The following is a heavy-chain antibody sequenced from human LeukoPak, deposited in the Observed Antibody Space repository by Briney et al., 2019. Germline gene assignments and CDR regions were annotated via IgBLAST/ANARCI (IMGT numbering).Heavy chain of an antibody. CDR3: ARSHDHLWGNYPDY. V-gene: IGHV4/OR15-8*01. J-gene: IGHJ4*02. CDR2: IHHGGRI. D-gene: IGHD3-16*02. CDR1: GGFIDSTNW. Sequence: SETLSLTCDVSGGFIDSTNWWNWVRQPPGKGLEWIGEIHHGGRINYNPSLKSRVTLSVDKSKNQFSLRLNSVTAADTAMYYCARSHDHLWGNYPDYWGQGTLVTVSS.